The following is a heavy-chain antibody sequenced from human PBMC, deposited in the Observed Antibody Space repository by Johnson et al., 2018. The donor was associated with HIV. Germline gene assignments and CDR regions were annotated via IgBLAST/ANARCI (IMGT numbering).Heavy chain of an antibody. J-gene: IGHJ3*02. CDR3: AREGGSSGPDAFDI. Sequence: EMQLVESGGGLIQPGGSLRLSCAASGFTFSNYDMYWVRQATGKGLEWVSGIGTAGDTHYADSLKGRFTISRDNSKNTLYLQMNSLRAEDTAVYYCAREGGSSGPDAFDIWGQGTMVTVSS. CDR1: GFTFSNYD. V-gene: IGHV3-13*01. CDR2: IGTAGDT. D-gene: IGHD3-16*01.